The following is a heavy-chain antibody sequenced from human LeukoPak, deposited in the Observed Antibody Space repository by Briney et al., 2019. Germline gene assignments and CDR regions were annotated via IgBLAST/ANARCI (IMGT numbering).Heavy chain of an antibody. V-gene: IGHV1-2*02. CDR2: INPNSGGT. CDR3: ARGASARY. J-gene: IGHJ4*02. CDR1: GYTFTGYY. Sequence: ASVKVSCKASGYTFTGYYMHWVRQAPGQGLEWMGWINPNSGGTNYAQKFQGRVTITRDTSISTSYMELKKLISYDTAVYYCARGASARYWAQGTLVTVS.